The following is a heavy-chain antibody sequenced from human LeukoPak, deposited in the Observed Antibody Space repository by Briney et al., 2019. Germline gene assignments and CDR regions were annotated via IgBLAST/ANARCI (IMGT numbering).Heavy chain of an antibody. V-gene: IGHV3-23*01. CDR3: AKGGKWDVTPFDY. Sequence: GGSLRLSCVASGFTFSSYAMTWFRQAPGKGLEWVSSFSGGDGSPYHADSVKGRFTISRDNSKNTLYLQVNSLRAEDTAVYYCAKGGKWDVTPFDYWGQGTLVTVSS. D-gene: IGHD1-26*01. CDR1: GFTFSSYA. J-gene: IGHJ4*02. CDR2: FSGGDGSP.